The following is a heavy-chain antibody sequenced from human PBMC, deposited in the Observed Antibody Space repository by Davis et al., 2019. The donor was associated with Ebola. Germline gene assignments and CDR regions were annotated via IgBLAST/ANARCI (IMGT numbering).Heavy chain of an antibody. Sequence: VKVSCKASGGTFSSYTINWVRQAPGQGPEWMGWIIRGLGAVKYAPEFQDRVTITADTSTGTVHMELTSLKSEDTAVYYCAGGSAMVPHYFHSWGQGTLVTVSS. V-gene: IGHV1-69*08. CDR3: AGGSAMVPHYFHS. CDR2: IIRGLGAV. J-gene: IGHJ4*02. CDR1: GGTFSSYT. D-gene: IGHD5-18*01.